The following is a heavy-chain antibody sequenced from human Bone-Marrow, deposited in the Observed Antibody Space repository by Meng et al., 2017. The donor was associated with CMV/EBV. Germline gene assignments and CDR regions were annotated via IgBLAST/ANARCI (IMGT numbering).Heavy chain of an antibody. CDR2: INHSGRT. Sequence: QVQLQQWGAGLLKPSETLSLTCAVYGESLSGYFWSWIRQSPGKGLEWIGEINHSGRTNYNPSLKSRVTISVDTSKNQFSLKLSSVTAADTAVYYCARDLGTVAPGYWGQGTLVTVSS. CDR3: ARDLGTVAPGY. D-gene: IGHD4-23*01. J-gene: IGHJ4*02. V-gene: IGHV4-34*01. CDR1: GESLSGYF.